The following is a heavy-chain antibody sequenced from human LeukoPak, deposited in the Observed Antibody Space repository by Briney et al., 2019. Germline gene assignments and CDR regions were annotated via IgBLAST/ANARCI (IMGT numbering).Heavy chain of an antibody. CDR3: ARRRYGGSYYDY. Sequence: PSETLSLTCTVSGGSISSSSYYRGWIRQPPGKGLEWIGSIYYSGSTYYNPSLKSRVTISVDTSKNQFSLKLSSVTAADTAVYYCARRRYGGSYYDYWGQGTLVTVSS. CDR1: GGSISSSSYY. V-gene: IGHV4-39*01. J-gene: IGHJ4*02. CDR2: IYYSGST. D-gene: IGHD5-18*01.